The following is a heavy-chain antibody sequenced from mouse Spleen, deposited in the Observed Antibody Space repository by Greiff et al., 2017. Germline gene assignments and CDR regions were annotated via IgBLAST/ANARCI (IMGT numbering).Heavy chain of an antibody. V-gene: IGHV5-15*01. Sequence: EVQGVESGGGLVKPGGSLKLSCAASGFTFSDYGMAWVRQAPGKGPEWVAFISNLAYSIYYADTVTGRFTISRENAKNTLYLEMSSLRSEDTAMYYCARQGRDGTMDYWGQGTSVTVSS. D-gene: IGHD2-1*01. CDR1: GFTFSDYG. CDR3: ARQGRDGTMDY. J-gene: IGHJ4*01. CDR2: ISNLAYSI.